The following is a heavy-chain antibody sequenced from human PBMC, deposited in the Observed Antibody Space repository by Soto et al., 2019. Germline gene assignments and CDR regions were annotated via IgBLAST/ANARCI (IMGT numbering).Heavy chain of an antibody. D-gene: IGHD6-19*01. CDR3: ASQSSGWYSGAFDI. V-gene: IGHV1-69*02. CDR2: IIPILGIA. Sequence: VQLVQSGAEVKKPGSSVKVSCKASGGTFSSYTISWVRQAPGQGLEWMGRIIPILGIANYAQKFQGRVTITADKSTSTAYMELSSLRSEDTAVYYCASQSSGWYSGAFDIWGQGTMVTVSS. CDR1: GGTFSSYT. J-gene: IGHJ3*02.